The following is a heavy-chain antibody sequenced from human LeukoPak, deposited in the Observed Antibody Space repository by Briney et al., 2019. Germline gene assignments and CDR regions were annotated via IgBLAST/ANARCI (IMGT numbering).Heavy chain of an antibody. J-gene: IGHJ4*02. V-gene: IGHV3-48*01. D-gene: IGHD3-22*01. CDR1: GFTFSAHT. CDR2: ISSTSITI. Sequence: GGSLTLSCAASGFTFSAHTMNWVRLAPGKGLEWVSYISSTSITIYYAHSVEGRFTISRDNGKNSLYLQMSSLTVEDTAVYYCAPGPLYDITGSYGLWGQGTLVAVSS. CDR3: APGPLYDITGSYGL.